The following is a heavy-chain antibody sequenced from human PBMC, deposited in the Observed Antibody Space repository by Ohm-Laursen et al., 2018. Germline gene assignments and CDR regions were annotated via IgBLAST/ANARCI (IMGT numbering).Heavy chain of an antibody. CDR1: GFTFDDYA. V-gene: IGHV3-9*01. CDR2: ISRNSGSI. J-gene: IGHJ6*02. Sequence: SLRLSCTATGFTFDDYAMHWVRQAPGKGLEWVSGISRNSGSIGYADSVKGRFTISRDNAKNSLYLQMNSLRAEDTALYYCAKDSSGGYYGMHVWGQGTTVTVSS. D-gene: IGHD3-10*01. CDR3: AKDSSGGYYGMHV.